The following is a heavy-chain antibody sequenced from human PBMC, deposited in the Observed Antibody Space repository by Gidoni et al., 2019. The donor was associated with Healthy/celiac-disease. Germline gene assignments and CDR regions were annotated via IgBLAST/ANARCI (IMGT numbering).Heavy chain of an antibody. J-gene: IGHJ6*03. Sequence: EVQLLESGGGLVQPGGSLRLSCAASGFTCSSYAMTWVRQAPGKGLGWVSAISGSGGSTYYADSVKGRFTISRDNSKNTLYLQMNSLRAEDTAVYYCAKGEVQDIVVVPAAGYYMDVWGKGTTVTVSS. CDR2: ISGSGGST. V-gene: IGHV3-23*01. D-gene: IGHD2-2*01. CDR3: AKGEVQDIVVVPAAGYYMDV. CDR1: GFTCSSYA.